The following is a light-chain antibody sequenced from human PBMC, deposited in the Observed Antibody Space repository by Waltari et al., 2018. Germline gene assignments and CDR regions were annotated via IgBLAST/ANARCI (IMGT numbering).Light chain of an antibody. V-gene: IGLV3-21*04. CDR3: QVCGTSCDHPV. Sequence: SYRLTQPPSVSVAPGKTARISCGGDNIGTKSVHWYQHRPGPAPVLVIYLDSDRPSGVSGRFSGSNSGNTATLTIIRVEVGDEADYYCQVCGTSCDHPVFGGGTKLTVL. CDR2: LDS. J-gene: IGLJ3*02. CDR1: NIGTKS.